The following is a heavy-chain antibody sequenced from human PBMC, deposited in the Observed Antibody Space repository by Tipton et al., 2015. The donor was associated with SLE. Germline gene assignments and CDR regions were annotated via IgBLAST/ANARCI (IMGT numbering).Heavy chain of an antibody. J-gene: IGHJ2*01. Sequence: SLRLSCAASGFTFSSYDMHWVRQATGKGLEWVSAIGTAGDTYYPGSVKGRFTISRENAKNSLYLQMNSLRAGDTAVYYCARGGGGGDLWYFDLWGRGTLVTVSS. CDR3: ARGGGGGDLWYFDL. V-gene: IGHV3-13*01. CDR1: GFTFSSYD. CDR2: IGTAGDT. D-gene: IGHD2-21*02.